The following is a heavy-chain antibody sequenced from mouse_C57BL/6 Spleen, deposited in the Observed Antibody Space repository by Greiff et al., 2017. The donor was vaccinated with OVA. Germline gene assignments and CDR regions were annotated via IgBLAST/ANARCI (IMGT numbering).Heavy chain of an antibody. CDR3: ATDSAWFAY. CDR2: IWSGGST. Sequence: VQLVESGPGLVQPSQSLSITCTVSGFSLTSYGVHWVRQSPGKGLEWLGVIWSGGSTDYNAAFISRLSISKDNSKSQVFFKMNSLQADDTAIYYCATDSAWFAYWGQGTLVTVSA. CDR1: GFSLTSYG. V-gene: IGHV2-2*01. J-gene: IGHJ3*01.